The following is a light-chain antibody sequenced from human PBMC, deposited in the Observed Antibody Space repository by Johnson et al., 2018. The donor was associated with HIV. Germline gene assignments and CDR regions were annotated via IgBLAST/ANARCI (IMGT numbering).Light chain of an antibody. CDR3: GTWDPSLRTGF. J-gene: IGLJ1*01. CDR1: SSNIGNNY. CDR2: DNN. V-gene: IGLV1-51*01. Sequence: QSVLTQPPSVSAAPGQKVAISCSGSSSNIGNNYVSWYQQVPGTAPKLLIYDNNRRPSGIPDRFSGSKSGSLATLGITGLQTGDEADYYCGTWDPSLRTGFFGTGTKVT.